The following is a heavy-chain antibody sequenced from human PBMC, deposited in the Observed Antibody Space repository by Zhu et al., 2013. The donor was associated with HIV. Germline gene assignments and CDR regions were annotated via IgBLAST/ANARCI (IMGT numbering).Heavy chain of an antibody. CDR1: GYTFTSYG. Sequence: QVQLVQSGAEVKKPGASVKVSCKASGYTFTSYGISWVRQAPGQGLEWMGWISAYNGNTNYAQKLQGRVTMTTDTSTSTAYMELRSLRSDDTAVYYCASSHPQQWLVRKGADRAFDIWGQGTMVTVSS. V-gene: IGHV1-18*01. CDR3: ASSHPQQWLVRKGADRAFDI. CDR2: ISAYNGNT. J-gene: IGHJ3*02. D-gene: IGHD6-19*01.